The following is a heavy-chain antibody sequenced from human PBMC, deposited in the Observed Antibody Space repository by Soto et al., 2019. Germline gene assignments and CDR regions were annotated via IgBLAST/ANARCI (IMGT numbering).Heavy chain of an antibody. D-gene: IGHD6-13*01. CDR3: ASYGEAAAGPPFDY. V-gene: IGHV3-21*01. CDR1: GFTFSSYS. CDR2: ISSSSSYI. Sequence: GSLRLSCAASGFTFSSYSMNWVRQAPGKGLEWVSSISSSSSYIYYADSVKGRFTISRDNAKNSLYLQMNSLRAEDTAVYYCASYGEAAAGPPFDYWGQGTLVTVSS. J-gene: IGHJ4*02.